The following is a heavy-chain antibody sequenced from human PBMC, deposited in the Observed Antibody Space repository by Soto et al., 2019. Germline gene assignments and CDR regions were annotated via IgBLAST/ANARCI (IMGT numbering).Heavy chain of an antibody. CDR2: ISSSSSYI. V-gene: IGHV3-21*01. CDR3: ARELPGYYDSSGYPY. Sequence: PGGSLRLSCAASGFTFSSYSMNWVRQAPGKGLEWVSSISSSSSYIYYADSVKGRFTISRDNAKNSLYLQMNSLRAEDTAVYYCARELPGYYDSSGYPYWGQGTLVTVSS. CDR1: GFTFSSYS. J-gene: IGHJ4*02. D-gene: IGHD3-22*01.